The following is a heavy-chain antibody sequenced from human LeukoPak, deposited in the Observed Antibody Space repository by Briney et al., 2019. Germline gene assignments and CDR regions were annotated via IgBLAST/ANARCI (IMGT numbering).Heavy chain of an antibody. CDR2: IYYSGST. Sequence: PSETLSLTCTVSGGSISSSSYYWGWIRQPPGKGLEWIGSIYYSGSTYYNPSFKSRVTISVDTSKNQFSLKLSSVTAADTAVYYCARNRVAALGLFDYWGQGTLVTVSS. CDR1: GGSISSSSYY. CDR3: ARNRVAALGLFDY. V-gene: IGHV4-39*01. D-gene: IGHD6-19*01. J-gene: IGHJ4*02.